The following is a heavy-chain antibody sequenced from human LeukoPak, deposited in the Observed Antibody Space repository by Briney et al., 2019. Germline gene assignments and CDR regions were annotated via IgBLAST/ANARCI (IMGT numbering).Heavy chain of an antibody. D-gene: IGHD3-22*01. Sequence: GGSLRLSCAASGFTFSSYWMSWVRQAPGKGLEWVANIKTDGSEKYYVDSVKGRFTISRDNAKNSLYLQMNSLRAEDTAIYYCAREYYDSSGYYGYYYYMDVWGKGTTVTVSS. CDR3: AREYYDSSGYYGYYYYMDV. V-gene: IGHV3-7*01. CDR2: IKTDGSEK. J-gene: IGHJ6*03. CDR1: GFTFSSYW.